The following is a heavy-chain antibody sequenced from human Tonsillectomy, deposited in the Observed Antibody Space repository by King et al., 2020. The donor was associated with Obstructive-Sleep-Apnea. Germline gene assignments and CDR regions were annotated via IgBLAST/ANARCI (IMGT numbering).Heavy chain of an antibody. CDR2: ISYSGST. CDR1: GGSISSSTYY. J-gene: IGHJ4*02. V-gene: IGHV4-39*01. CDR3: ARLRSSGWLVDY. Sequence: LQLQESGPGLVKPSENLSLTCTVSGGSISSSTYYWGWIRQPPGKGLEWIGSISYSGSTYYNPSLKSRVTISVDTSKNQFSLKLSSVTATATAVYSCARLRSSGWLVDYWGQGTLVTVSS. D-gene: IGHD6-19*01.